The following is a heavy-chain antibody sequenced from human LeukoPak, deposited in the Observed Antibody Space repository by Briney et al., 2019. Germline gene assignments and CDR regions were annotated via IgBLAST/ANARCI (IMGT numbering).Heavy chain of an antibody. CDR1: VGTFSSYA. V-gene: IGHV1-69*04. CDR2: IIPILGIA. D-gene: IGHD3-10*01. J-gene: IGHJ4*02. CDR3: AREGLRDYGSGSPPRSGDY. Sequence: GSSVKVSCKASVGTFSSYAISWVRQAPGQGLEWMGRIIPILGIANYAQKFQGRVTITADKSTSTAYMELSSLRSEDTAVYYCAREGLRDYGSGSPPRSGDYWGQGTLVTVSS.